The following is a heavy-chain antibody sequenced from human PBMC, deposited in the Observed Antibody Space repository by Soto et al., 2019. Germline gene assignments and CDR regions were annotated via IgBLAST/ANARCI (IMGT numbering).Heavy chain of an antibody. CDR2: ISGSGGST. CDR3: AKHWGFWSGYYSDYYYGMDV. V-gene: IGHV3-23*01. Sequence: GGSLRLSCAASGFTFSSYAMSWVRQAPGKGLEWVSAISGSGGSTYYADSVKGRFTISRDNSKNTLYLQMNSLRAEDTAVYYCAKHWGFWSGYYSDYYYGMDVWGQGTTVTVSS. J-gene: IGHJ6*02. CDR1: GFTFSSYA. D-gene: IGHD3-3*01.